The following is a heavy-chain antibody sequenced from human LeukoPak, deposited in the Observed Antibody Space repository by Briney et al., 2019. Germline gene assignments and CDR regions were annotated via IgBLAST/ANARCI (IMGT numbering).Heavy chain of an antibody. J-gene: IGHJ6*03. CDR2: IYYSGST. CDR3: ARGFSYYDFWSGYYYYYYMDV. CDR1: GGSISSYY. V-gene: IGHV4-59*08. D-gene: IGHD3-3*01. Sequence: PSETLSLTCTVSGGSISSYYWSWIRQPPGKGLEWIGYIYYSGSTNYNPSLKSRVTISVDTSKNQFSLKLSSVTAADTAVYYCARGFSYYDFWSGYYYYYYMDVWGKGTTVTVSS.